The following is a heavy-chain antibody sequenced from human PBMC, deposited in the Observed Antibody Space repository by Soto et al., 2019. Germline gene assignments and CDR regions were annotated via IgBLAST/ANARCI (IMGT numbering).Heavy chain of an antibody. CDR1: GFPFRNFG. Sequence: QVQLVEPGGGVVQPGRSLRLSCAASGFPFRNFGMHWVRQAPGKGLEWVAVISYDGTNKYYADSVKGRFTISRDNSKNTLYLQINSLRAENTAVYYCAKAVPPFVVVTASDYWCQGTLVTVSS. V-gene: IGHV3-30*18. CDR3: AKAVPPFVVVTASDY. J-gene: IGHJ4*02. CDR2: ISYDGTNK. D-gene: IGHD2-21*02.